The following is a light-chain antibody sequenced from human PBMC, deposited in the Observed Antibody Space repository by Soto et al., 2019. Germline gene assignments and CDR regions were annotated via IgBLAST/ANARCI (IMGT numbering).Light chain of an antibody. CDR1: SSDVGGYNY. Sequence: QSVLTQPASVSGSPGQSITISCTGTSSDVGGYNYVSWYQRRPGKAPKLMIYDVSNRPSGVSNRCSGSKSGNTASLTISGLQAEDEADYYCSSYTNSSIVFGTGTKLAGL. CDR2: DVS. CDR3: SSYTNSSIV. J-gene: IGLJ1*01. V-gene: IGLV2-14*01.